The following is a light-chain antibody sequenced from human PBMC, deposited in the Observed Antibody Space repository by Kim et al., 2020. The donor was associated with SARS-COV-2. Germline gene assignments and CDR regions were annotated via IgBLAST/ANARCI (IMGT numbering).Light chain of an antibody. V-gene: IGLV3-1*01. CDR2: QDY. J-gene: IGLJ1*01. CDR3: QAWDSTFYV. Sequence: SYELTQPPAVSVSPGQTASITCSGHELGERFVCWYQQKPGQAPVLVMYQDYKRPSGIPERFSGSNSGNTATLTISGTQATDEADYYCQAWDSTFYVFGTGTKVTVL. CDR1: ELGERF.